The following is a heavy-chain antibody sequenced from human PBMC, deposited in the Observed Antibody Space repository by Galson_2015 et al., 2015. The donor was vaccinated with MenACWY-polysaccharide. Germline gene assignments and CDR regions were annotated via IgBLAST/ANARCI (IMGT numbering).Heavy chain of an antibody. CDR1: GFTFSSYG. J-gene: IGHJ4*02. Sequence: SLRLSCAASGFTFSSYGMGWVRQDPGRGLEWVSSISGSGNSPYYADSVKGRFTISRDNSKNTLYLQMNSLRAEDTAVYYCAKSAAVRFREWLLWGQGTLVTVSS. V-gene: IGHV3-23*01. CDR2: ISGSGNSP. CDR3: AKSAAVRFREWLL. D-gene: IGHD3-3*01.